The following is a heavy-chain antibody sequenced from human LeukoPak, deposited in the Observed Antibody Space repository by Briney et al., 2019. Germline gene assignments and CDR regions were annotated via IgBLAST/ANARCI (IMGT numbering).Heavy chain of an antibody. D-gene: IGHD1-26*01. CDR2: INHSGSS. V-gene: IGHV4-34*01. CDR1: GGSFSGYY. J-gene: IGHJ4*02. CDR3: ASSPVGATDY. Sequence: PSETLSLTCAVYGGSFSGYYWSWIRQPPGKGLEWIGEINHSGSSNYNPSLKSRVTISVDTSKSQFSLNMSSVTAADTAVYYCASSPVGATDYWGQGTLVTVSS.